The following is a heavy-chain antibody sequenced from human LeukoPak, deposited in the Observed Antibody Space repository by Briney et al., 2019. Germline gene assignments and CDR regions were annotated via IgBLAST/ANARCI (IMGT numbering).Heavy chain of an antibody. CDR1: GGSFSGYY. CDR2: INHSGST. D-gene: IGHD3-10*01. J-gene: IGHJ5*02. V-gene: IGHV4-34*01. CDR3: ARPPRYYGSGSYYRSGSWSDP. Sequence: ASETLSLTCAVYGGSFSGYYWSWIRQPPGKGLEWIGEINHSGSTNYNPSLKSRVTISVDTSKNQFSLKLSSVTAADTAVYYCARPPRYYGSGSYYRSGSWSDPWGQGTLVTVSS.